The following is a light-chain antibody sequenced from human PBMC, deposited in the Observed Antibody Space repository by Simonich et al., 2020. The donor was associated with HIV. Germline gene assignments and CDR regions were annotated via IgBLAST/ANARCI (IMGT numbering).Light chain of an antibody. CDR3: CSYAVTSRV. V-gene: IGLV2-23*01. CDR2: EGS. Sequence: QSALTQPAYVSGSPGQSITISCTGSSSDIGSYNLVSWYQQHPGKAPQVMIYEGSKRPSGVSNRFSGSKSGNTASLTISGLQAEDEADYYCCSYAVTSRVFGGGTKLTVL. J-gene: IGLJ3*02. CDR1: SSDIGSYNL.